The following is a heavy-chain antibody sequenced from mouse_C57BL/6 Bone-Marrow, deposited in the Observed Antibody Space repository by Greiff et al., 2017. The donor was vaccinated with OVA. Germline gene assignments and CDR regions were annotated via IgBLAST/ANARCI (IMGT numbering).Heavy chain of an antibody. CDR1: GFSFTSYC. CDR2: IWRDGST. CDR3: ARHHGYAMDD. J-gene: IGHJ4*01. Sequence: QVQLQESGPGLVAPSQTLSISCTVSGFSFTSYCVHWVRQPPGQGLEWLVVIWRDGSTTYNSALNSRLSISKDNSTSQVILKMNSLQTDDTAMYDGARHHGYAMDDWGQGTSVTVSS. V-gene: IGHV2-6-1*01.